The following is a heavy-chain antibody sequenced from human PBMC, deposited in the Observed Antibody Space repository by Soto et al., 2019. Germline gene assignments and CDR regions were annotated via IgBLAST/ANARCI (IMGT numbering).Heavy chain of an antibody. Sequence: PSETLSLTCKISGGSISSLNDYWSWIRQSPGEGLEWIGYIFDSGTAHYNPSLKGRVRISGDTSQSQFSLTIQSVTVADTAVYYCAREESFGVVIFDYWGQGTLVTVSS. J-gene: IGHJ4*02. D-gene: IGHD3-3*01. CDR3: AREESFGVVIFDY. CDR2: IFDSGTA. V-gene: IGHV4-31*02. CDR1: GGSISSLNDY.